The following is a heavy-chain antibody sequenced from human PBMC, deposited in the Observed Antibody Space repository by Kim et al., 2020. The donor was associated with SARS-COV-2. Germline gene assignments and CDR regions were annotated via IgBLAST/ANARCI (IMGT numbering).Heavy chain of an antibody. Sequence: GGSLRLSCAASGLTVTANYMNWVRQAPGKGLQWVSIIYTGGSTYYAESVRGRFTISRDNSKNTVYLQMNSLTAEDTALYYCARDIGGGGPPLDGWGKGT. CDR3: ARDIGGGGPPLDG. J-gene: IGHJ6*03. CDR2: IYTGGST. V-gene: IGHV3-66*01. CDR1: GLTVTANY. D-gene: IGHD2-15*01.